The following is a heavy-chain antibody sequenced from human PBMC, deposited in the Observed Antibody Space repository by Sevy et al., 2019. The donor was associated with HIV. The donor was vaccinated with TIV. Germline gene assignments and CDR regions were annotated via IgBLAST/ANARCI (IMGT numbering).Heavy chain of an antibody. V-gene: IGHV4-4*02. CDR2: IYHSGST. D-gene: IGHD3-22*01. Sequence: SETLSLTCAVSGGSISSSNWWSWVRQPPGKGLEWIGEIYHSGSTNYNPSLKSRVTISVDKSKNQFSLKLSFVTAADTAVYYGARDNQADYYDSSGYYLNWFDPWGQGPLVTVSS. CDR1: GGSISSSNW. J-gene: IGHJ5*02. CDR3: ARDNQADYYDSSGYYLNWFDP.